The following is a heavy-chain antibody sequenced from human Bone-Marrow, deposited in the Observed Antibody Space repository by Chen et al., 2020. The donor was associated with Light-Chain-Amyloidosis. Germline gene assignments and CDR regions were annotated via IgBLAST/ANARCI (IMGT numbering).Heavy chain of an antibody. Sequence: QVSLVESGGRVVQPGGSLRLSCVASGFTFSNYGMHWVRHAPGKGLEWVAVIPYDGNNKHYADSVQGRFTISRENSENTLYLQMSSLRAEDSAVYYCAKDLNFGSGTFYSGYYFDYWGQGTLVTVSS. J-gene: IGHJ4*02. D-gene: IGHD3-10*01. CDR3: AKDLNFGSGTFYSGYYFDY. CDR2: IPYDGNNK. V-gene: IGHV3-30*18. CDR1: GFTFSNYG.